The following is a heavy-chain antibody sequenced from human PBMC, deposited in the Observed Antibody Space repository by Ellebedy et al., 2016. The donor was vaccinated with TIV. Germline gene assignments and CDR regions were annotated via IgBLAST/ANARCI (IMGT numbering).Heavy chain of an antibody. CDR1: GGSISSSPYH. Sequence: MPSETLSLTCTVSGGSISSSPYHWGWIRQPPGKGLEWIGSISYSGGTYYSPSLKRRVTISVDTSKNHFSLKLSSVTAADTAVYYCGWDCSSTSCRGGYWGRGTLVTVSS. D-gene: IGHD2-2*01. V-gene: IGHV4-39*02. J-gene: IGHJ4*02. CDR2: ISYSGGT. CDR3: GWDCSSTSCRGGY.